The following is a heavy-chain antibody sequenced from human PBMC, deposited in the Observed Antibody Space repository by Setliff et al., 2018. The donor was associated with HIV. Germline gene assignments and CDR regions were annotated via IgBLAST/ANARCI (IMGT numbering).Heavy chain of an antibody. J-gene: IGHJ4*02. D-gene: IGHD2-2*01. CDR3: ARVGYCSSTSCYDY. V-gene: IGHV3-33*01. CDR2: IWSDGSRI. Sequence: GGSLRLSCAASGFTFNSYGIHWVRQAPGKGLEWVALIWSDGSRIEYADSVKGRFTISRDNAKNSLYLQMNSLRAEDTAVYYCARVGYCSSTSCYDYWGQGTLVTVSS. CDR1: GFTFNSYG.